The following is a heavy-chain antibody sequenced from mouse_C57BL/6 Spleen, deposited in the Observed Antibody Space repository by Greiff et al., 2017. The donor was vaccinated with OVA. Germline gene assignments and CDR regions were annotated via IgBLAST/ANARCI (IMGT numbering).Heavy chain of an antibody. CDR2: IDPETGGT. V-gene: IGHV1-15*01. J-gene: IGHJ3*01. Sequence: VQLQQSGAELVRPGASVTLSCKASGYTFTDYEMHWVKQTPVHGLEWIGAIDPETGGTAYNQKFKGKAILTADKSSSTAYMELRSLTSEDSAVYYCTRSDYDYDGDWGQGTLVTVSA. D-gene: IGHD2-4*01. CDR3: TRSDYDYDGD. CDR1: GYTFTDYE.